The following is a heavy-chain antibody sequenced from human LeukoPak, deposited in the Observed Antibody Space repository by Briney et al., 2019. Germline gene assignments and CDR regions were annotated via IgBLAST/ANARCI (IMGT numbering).Heavy chain of an antibody. D-gene: IGHD4-23*01. CDR2: INPNSGGT. V-gene: IGHV1-2*02. CDR3: ARTPLTTVVTLNFDY. CDR1: GHTFTGYY. Sequence: ASVKVSCKASGHTFTGYYMHWVRQAPGQGLEWMGWINPNSGGTNYAQKFQGRVTMTRDTSISTAYMELSRLRSDDTAVYYCARTPLTTVVTLNFDYWGQGTLVTVSS. J-gene: IGHJ4*02.